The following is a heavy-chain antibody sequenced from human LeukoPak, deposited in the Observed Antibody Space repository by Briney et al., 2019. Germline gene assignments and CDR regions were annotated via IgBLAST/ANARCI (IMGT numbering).Heavy chain of an antibody. CDR3: ARRRYAHGDY. J-gene: IGHJ4*02. Sequence: SETLSLTCAVYGGSFSGYYWSWIRQPPGKGLEWIGEINHSGSTNYNPSLKSRVTISVDTSKNQFSLKLSSVTAADTAVYYCARRRYAHGDYWGQGTLVTVSS. CDR2: INHSGST. CDR1: GGSFSGYY. D-gene: IGHD5-12*01. V-gene: IGHV4-34*01.